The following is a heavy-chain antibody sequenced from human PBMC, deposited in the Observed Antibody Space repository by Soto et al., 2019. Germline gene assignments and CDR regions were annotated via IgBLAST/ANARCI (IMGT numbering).Heavy chain of an antibody. CDR1: GVSTFDYY. CDR3: ARSVYVRGDNYHFDY. CDR2: GYFRGRT. V-gene: IGHV4-59*01. Sequence: QVQLQESGPGLVKPSETLSLTCTVSGVSTFDYYWTWVRQTPGKGLEWIGYGYFRGRTVYNPSLQSRVAISVDTSKRQFSLRLTSVTTADTAVYFCARSVYVRGDNYHFDYWARESWSPSPQ. J-gene: IGHJ4*02. D-gene: IGHD5-12*01.